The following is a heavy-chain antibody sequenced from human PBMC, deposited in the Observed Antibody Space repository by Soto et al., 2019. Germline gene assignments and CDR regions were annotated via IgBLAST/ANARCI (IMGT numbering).Heavy chain of an antibody. Sequence: PGGSLRLSCAASGFTFSSYAMHWVRQAPGKGLEWVAVISYDGSNKYYADSVKGRFTISRDNSKNTLYLQMNSLRAEDTAVYYCARDWSSSWPEREVDWGQGTLVTVSS. V-gene: IGHV3-30-3*01. J-gene: IGHJ4*02. CDR1: GFTFSSYA. CDR2: ISYDGSNK. CDR3: ARDWSSSWPEREVD. D-gene: IGHD6-13*01.